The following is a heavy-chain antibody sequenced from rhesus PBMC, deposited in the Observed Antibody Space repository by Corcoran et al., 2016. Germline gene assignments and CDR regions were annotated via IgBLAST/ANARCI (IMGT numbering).Heavy chain of an antibody. CDR2: ITYSGST. CDR3: ARDSDIVVVVSATSFDY. CDR1: GVSISSGYYY. V-gene: IGHV4-122*02. J-gene: IGHJ4*01. D-gene: IGHD2-8*01. Sequence: QVQLQESGPGLVKPSETLSLTCAVSGVSISSGYYYWSWIRQPPGKGLGWIGSITYSGSTSYNPSLKSRVTISRATSKNQFALRLSSVTAADTAVYYCARDSDIVVVVSATSFDYWGQGVLVTVSS.